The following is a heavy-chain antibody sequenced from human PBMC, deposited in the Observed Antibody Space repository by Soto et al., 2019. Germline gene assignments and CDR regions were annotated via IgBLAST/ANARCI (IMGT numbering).Heavy chain of an antibody. J-gene: IGHJ4*02. D-gene: IGHD4-17*01. Sequence: QVQLVQSGAEVKKPGASVKVYSKASGYTFTSYGISWVRQAPGQGLEWMGWISAYNGNTNYAQKLQGRVTMTTDTSMSTAYMELRSLRSDDTAVCYCARDLGPMTTVIRGSIDYWGQGTLVTVSS. V-gene: IGHV1-18*01. CDR2: ISAYNGNT. CDR3: ARDLGPMTTVIRGSIDY. CDR1: GYTFTSYG.